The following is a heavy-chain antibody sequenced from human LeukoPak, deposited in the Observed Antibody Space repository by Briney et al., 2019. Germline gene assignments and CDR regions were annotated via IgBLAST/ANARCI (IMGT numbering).Heavy chain of an antibody. CDR3: ASRVDSVDY. Sequence: KAGGSLRLSCAASGFTFSSYSMNWVRQAPGKGLEWVSSISSSSSYIYYADSVKGRFTISRDNAKNSLYLQMNSLRAEDTAVYYCASRVDSVDYWGQGTLVTVSS. V-gene: IGHV3-21*01. CDR2: ISSSSSYI. J-gene: IGHJ4*02. CDR1: GFTFSSYS. D-gene: IGHD3-9*01.